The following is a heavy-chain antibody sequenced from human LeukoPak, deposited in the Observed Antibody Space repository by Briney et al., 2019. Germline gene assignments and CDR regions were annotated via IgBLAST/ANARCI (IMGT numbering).Heavy chain of an antibody. CDR3: ARRSTRYYDSSGYYQRSSYWYFDL. V-gene: IGHV4-59*12. D-gene: IGHD3-22*01. CDR1: GGSISSYY. Sequence: SETLSLTCTVSGGSISSYYWSWIRQPPGKGLEWIGYIYYSGSTNYNPSLKSRVSISVDTSKNQFSLKLSSVTAADTAVYYCARRSTRYYDSSGYYQRSSYWYFDLWGRGTLVTVSS. J-gene: IGHJ2*01. CDR2: IYYSGST.